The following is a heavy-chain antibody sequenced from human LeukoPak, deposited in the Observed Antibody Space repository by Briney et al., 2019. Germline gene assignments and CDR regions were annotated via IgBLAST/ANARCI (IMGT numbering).Heavy chain of an antibody. CDR2: IYSSGST. V-gene: IGHV4-59*01. Sequence: PSETLSLTCTVSGGSINSYYWTWIRQPPGKGLEWIGYIYSSGSTHYNPSLNSRVTISMDTSKNHFSLKLSSVTAADTAIYYCARTSRHFYGSGSNLTPWPADMDVWGQGTKATVSS. CDR3: ARTSRHFYGSGSNLTPWPADMDV. CDR1: GGSINSYY. J-gene: IGHJ6*02. D-gene: IGHD3-10*01.